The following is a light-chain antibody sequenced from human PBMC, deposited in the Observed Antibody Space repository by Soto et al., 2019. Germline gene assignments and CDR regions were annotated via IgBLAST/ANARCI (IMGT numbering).Light chain of an antibody. CDR1: ETVATN. CDR2: GAS. J-gene: IGKJ1*01. Sequence: EVVMTQSPATLSASPGERAILSCWASETVATNLAWYQQKPGQAPRLLISGASTRAAGISDRFRGSGSGTEFTLTISSLRSEDSGIYYCQQYFEWPPMTFGQGTKVEI. CDR3: QQYFEWPPMT. V-gene: IGKV3-15*01.